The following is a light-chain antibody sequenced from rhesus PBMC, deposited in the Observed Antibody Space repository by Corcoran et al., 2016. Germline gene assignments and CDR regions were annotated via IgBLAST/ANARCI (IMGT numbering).Light chain of an antibody. V-gene: IGKV1-32*02. J-gene: IGKJ4*01. CDR2: YTD. Sequence: DIQMSQSPSSLSASVGDRVTITCRASQDISSYLNWYQQKPGKAPKLLIFYTDSLPSGVPSRFSVTGSGTDFTRTISGLQPEDAATYYCQQGNSYPLTFGGGTQVELK. CDR3: QQGNSYPLT. CDR1: QDISSY.